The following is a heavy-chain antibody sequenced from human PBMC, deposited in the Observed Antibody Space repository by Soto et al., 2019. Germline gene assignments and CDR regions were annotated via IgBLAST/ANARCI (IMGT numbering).Heavy chain of an antibody. V-gene: IGHV3-33*01. D-gene: IGHD2-15*01. CDR2: IWYDGSNK. CDR3: ARDSLGYCSGGSCYGLDY. J-gene: IGHJ4*02. CDR1: GFTFSSYG. Sequence: QVQLVESGGGVVQPGRSLRLSCAASGFTFSSYGMHWVRQAPGKGLEWVAVIWYDGSNKYYADSVKGRFTISRDNSKNTLYLQMNSLRAEDTAVYYCARDSLGYCSGGSCYGLDYWGQGTLVTVSS.